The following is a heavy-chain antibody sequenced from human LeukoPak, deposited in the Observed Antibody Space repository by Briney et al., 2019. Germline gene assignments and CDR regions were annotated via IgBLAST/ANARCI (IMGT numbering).Heavy chain of an antibody. D-gene: IGHD3-9*01. CDR2: INHSGST. CDR3: ARGPPYYDILTGLARAEEKYFDY. J-gene: IGHJ4*02. Sequence: SETLSLTRAVYGGSFSGYYWSWIRQPPGKGLEWIGEINHSGSTNYNPSLKSRVTISVDTSKNQFSLKLSSVTAADTAVYYCARGPPYYDILTGLARAEEKYFDYWGQGTLVTVSS. V-gene: IGHV4-34*01. CDR1: GGSFSGYY.